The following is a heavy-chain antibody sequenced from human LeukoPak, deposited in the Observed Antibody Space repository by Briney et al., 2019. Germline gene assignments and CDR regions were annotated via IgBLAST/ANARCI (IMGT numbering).Heavy chain of an antibody. CDR1: GFSFSNST. J-gene: IGHJ4*02. D-gene: IGHD3-10*01. Sequence: PGGSLRLSCAASGFSFSNSTMNWVRQAPGKGLEWVSAISGSGGSTYYADSVKGRFTISRDNSKNTLYLQMNSLRAEDTAVYYCAKPYYYGSGSYYNVYYFDYWGQGTLVTVSS. CDR2: ISGSGGST. V-gene: IGHV3-23*01. CDR3: AKPYYYGSGSYYNVYYFDY.